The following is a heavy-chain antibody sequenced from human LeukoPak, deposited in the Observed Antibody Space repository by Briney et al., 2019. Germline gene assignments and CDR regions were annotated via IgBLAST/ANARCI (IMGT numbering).Heavy chain of an antibody. V-gene: IGHV4-4*02. CDR3: ASRTASALEGFDI. J-gene: IGHJ3*02. CDR2: VYHDGST. CDR1: RGSVSSPKW. D-gene: IGHD4/OR15-4a*01. Sequence: SETLSLTCTVSRGSVSSPKWWTWVRPPPGKGLEWIGEVYHDGSTSHNPSLISRLTISVDKSKNQFSLKLTSVTAADTAVYYCASRTASALEGFDIWGQGTMVTVSS.